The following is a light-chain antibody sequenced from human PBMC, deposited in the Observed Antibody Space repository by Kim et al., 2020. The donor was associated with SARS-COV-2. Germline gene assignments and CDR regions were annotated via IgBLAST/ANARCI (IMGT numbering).Light chain of an antibody. J-gene: IGKJ5*01. CDR3: QKRRDWPIT. Sequence: SPGERATLSGRASESGINSLARYQQKAGQAPRLLMYNASIRASGVPARFSGSGSGTDFTLSISRLEAEDFAMYFCQKRRDWPITFGQGTRLEIK. CDR2: NAS. CDR1: ESGINS. V-gene: IGKV3-11*01.